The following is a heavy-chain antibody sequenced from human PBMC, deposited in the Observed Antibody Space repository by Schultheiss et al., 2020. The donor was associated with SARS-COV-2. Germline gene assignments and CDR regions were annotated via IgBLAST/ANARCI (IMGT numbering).Heavy chain of an antibody. D-gene: IGHD2-21*01. V-gene: IGHV1-18*04. J-gene: IGHJ4*02. CDR2: ISAYNGNT. Sequence: ASVKVSCKASGYTFTSYGISWVRQAPGQGLEWMGWISAYNGNTNYAQKLQGRVTMTTDTSTSTAYMELSSLRSEDTAVYYCARDGRAYCGGGTCNVYWGQGTLVTVSS. CDR3: ARDGRAYCGGGTCNVY. CDR1: GYTFTSYG.